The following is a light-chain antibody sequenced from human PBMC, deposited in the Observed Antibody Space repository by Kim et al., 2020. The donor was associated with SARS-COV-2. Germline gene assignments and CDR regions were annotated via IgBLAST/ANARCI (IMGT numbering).Light chain of an antibody. J-gene: IGLJ3*02. V-gene: IGLV6-57*04. CDR2: EDT. Sequence: LTQPHSVSESPGKTVTISCTRSSGNIASNYMQWYQQRPGSAPTIVIYEDTQRPSGVPDRFSGSIDSSSNSASLTISGLKTEDEADYYCQSYDNTNQVFGGGTQLTV. CDR3: QSYDNTNQV. CDR1: SGNIASNY.